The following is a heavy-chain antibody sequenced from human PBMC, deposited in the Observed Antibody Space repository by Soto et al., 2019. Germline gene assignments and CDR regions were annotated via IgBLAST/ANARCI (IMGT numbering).Heavy chain of an antibody. CDR3: TTEATVSYYDVWSGYYRPEPNANPLDY. D-gene: IGHD3-3*01. Sequence: GGSLRLSCAASGFTFSNAWMSWVRQAPGKGLEWVGRIKSKTDGGTTDYAAPGKGRFTISRDDSKNTLYLQMNSLKTEDKAVYYCTTEATVSYYDVWSGYYRPEPNANPLDYWGQGTLVTVSS. V-gene: IGHV3-15*01. CDR2: IKSKTDGGTT. CDR1: GFTFSNAW. J-gene: IGHJ4*02.